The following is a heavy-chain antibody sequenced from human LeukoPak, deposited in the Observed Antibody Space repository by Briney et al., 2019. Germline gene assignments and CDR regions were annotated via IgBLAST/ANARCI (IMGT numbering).Heavy chain of an antibody. Sequence: ASVKVSWKVSGYTLTELSMHWVRQAPGKGLEWMGGFDPEDGETIYAQKFQGRVTMTEDTSTDTAYMELSSLRSEDTAVYYCATSVYCTNGVCPDMDVWGQGTTVTVSS. V-gene: IGHV1-24*01. CDR2: FDPEDGET. CDR1: GYTLTELS. CDR3: ATSVYCTNGVCPDMDV. D-gene: IGHD2-8*01. J-gene: IGHJ6*02.